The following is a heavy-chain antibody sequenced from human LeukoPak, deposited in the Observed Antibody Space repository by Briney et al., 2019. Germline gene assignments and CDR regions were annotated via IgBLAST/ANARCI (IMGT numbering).Heavy chain of an antibody. CDR3: ARGRYCSADICSGGDAFDL. CDR2: SYIRGST. D-gene: IGHD2-15*01. V-gene: IGHV4-4*07. CDR1: GGSINNYY. J-gene: IGHJ3*01. Sequence: PSETLSLTCTVSGGSINNYYWSWIRQPAGRGLERMWRSYIRGSTNYNPSPKSRGTISVDTSKNQFSLQLRSVTAADTAVYYCARGRYCSADICSGGDAFDLWGQGTMVSVSS.